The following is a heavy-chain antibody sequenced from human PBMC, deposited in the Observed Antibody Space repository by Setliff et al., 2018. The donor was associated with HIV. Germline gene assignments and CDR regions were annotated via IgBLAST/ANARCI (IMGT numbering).Heavy chain of an antibody. D-gene: IGHD1-26*01. CDR1: GFTLSDHH. CDR3: ARDRGLRGMLLSSKELGFYCMDV. Sequence: GGSLRLSCAASGFTLSDHHMNWIRRAPGKGLEWVSYISHSGGTIKYVDSVEGRFTISRDNAKNSLYLQMNSLRAEDTAVYYCARDRGLRGMLLSSKELGFYCMDVWGKGTTVTVSS. CDR2: ISHSGGTI. V-gene: IGHV3-11*01. J-gene: IGHJ6*03.